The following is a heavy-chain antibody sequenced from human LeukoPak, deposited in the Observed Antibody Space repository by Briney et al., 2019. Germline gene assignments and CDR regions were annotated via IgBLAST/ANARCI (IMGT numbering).Heavy chain of an antibody. V-gene: IGHV1-2*02. Sequence: ASVKVSCKASGYTFTGCYMHWVRQAPGQGLEWMGWINPNSGGTNYAQKFKGRVTMTRDTSISTAYMELSRLRSDDTAVYYCAIEDIVVVPAALDYWGQGTLVTVSS. D-gene: IGHD2-2*01. J-gene: IGHJ4*02. CDR1: GYTFTGCY. CDR3: AIEDIVVVPAALDY. CDR2: INPNSGGT.